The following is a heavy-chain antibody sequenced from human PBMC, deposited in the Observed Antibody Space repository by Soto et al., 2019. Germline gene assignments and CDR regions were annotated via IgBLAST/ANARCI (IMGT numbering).Heavy chain of an antibody. Sequence: SVKVSCKAAGYTFTSYAMHWVRQAPGQRLEWMGWINAGNGNTKYSQKFQGRVTITRDTSASTAYMELSSLRSEDTAVYYCARYLRLLVPAAIPAYRDQGTLLTVSS. J-gene: IGHJ4*02. CDR1: GYTFTSYA. V-gene: IGHV1-3*01. CDR3: ARYLRLLVPAAIPAY. CDR2: INAGNGNT. D-gene: IGHD2-2*01.